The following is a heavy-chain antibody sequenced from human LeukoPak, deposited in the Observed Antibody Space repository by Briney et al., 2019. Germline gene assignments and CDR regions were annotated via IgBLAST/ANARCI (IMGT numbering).Heavy chain of an antibody. V-gene: IGHV3-30*01. CDR2: ISYDGSNK. J-gene: IGHJ4*02. D-gene: IGHD5-24*01. CDR3: ARDPDGYNSYFDY. CDR1: GFTFSSYA. Sequence: GGSLRLSCAASGFTFSSYAMHWVRQAPGKGLEWVAVISYDGSNKYYADSVKGRFTISRDNSKNTLYLQMNSLRAEDTAVYCCARDPDGYNSYFDYWGQGTLVTVSS.